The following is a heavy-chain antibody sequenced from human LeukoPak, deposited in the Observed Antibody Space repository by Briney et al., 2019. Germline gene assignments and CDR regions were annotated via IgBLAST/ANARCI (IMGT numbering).Heavy chain of an antibody. CDR1: GDSISSSSYC. CDR2: VYYSGST. CDR3: ARSVVVPAAQHDY. J-gene: IGHJ4*02. V-gene: IGHV4-39*07. D-gene: IGHD2-2*01. Sequence: SETLSLTCTVSGDSISSSSYCWGWIRQPPGKGLEWIGSVYYSGSTYYNSSLKSRVTLSVDTSNNQFSLKLSAVAAADTAVYYCARSVVVPAAQHDYWGQGTLVTVST.